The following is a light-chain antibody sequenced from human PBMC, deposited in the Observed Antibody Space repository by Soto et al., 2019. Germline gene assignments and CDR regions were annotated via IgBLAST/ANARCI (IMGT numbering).Light chain of an antibody. J-gene: IGLJ1*01. CDR2: RNN. CDR3: AAWDDSLSGQV. CDR1: STNIGSNY. Sequence: QAALTQPPSASGTPGQGVTHPCSGSSTNIGSNYVYWYQQLPGTAPKLLIYRNNQRPSGVPDRFSGSKSGTSASLAISGLRSEDEADYYCAAWDDSLSGQVFGTGTKV. V-gene: IGLV1-47*01.